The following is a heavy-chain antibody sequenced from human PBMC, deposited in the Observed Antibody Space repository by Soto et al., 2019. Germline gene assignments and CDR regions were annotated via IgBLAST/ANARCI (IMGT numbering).Heavy chain of an antibody. D-gene: IGHD5-12*01. CDR2: IKDGGLT. Sequence: QVQLQQWGAGLLTPSETLSLTCVVYGGSLSGYYWSWIRQPPGKGLEWIGEIKDGGLTNYSPSLRSRATISVDRPKNQFSLKLHSVTAADTAVYYCARGQEGVVATHWDQGSLVTVSS. CDR1: GGSLSGYY. J-gene: IGHJ4*02. V-gene: IGHV4-34*01. CDR3: ARGQEGVVATH.